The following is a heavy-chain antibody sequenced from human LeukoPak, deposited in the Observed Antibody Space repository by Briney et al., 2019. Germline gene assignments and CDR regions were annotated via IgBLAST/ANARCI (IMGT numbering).Heavy chain of an antibody. CDR3: ARGALGPTFLAARYEAFDI. D-gene: IGHD1-26*01. Sequence: GASVKVSCKASGYTFTGYYMHWVRQAPGQGLEWMGWINPNSGGTNYAQKFQGRVTMTRDTSISTAYMELSRLRSDDTAVYYCARGALGPTFLAARYEAFDIWGQGTMVTVSS. V-gene: IGHV1-2*02. CDR2: INPNSGGT. J-gene: IGHJ3*02. CDR1: GYTFTGYY.